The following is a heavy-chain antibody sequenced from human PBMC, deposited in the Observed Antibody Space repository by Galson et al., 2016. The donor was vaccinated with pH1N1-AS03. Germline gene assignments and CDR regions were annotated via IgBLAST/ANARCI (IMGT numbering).Heavy chain of an antibody. V-gene: IGHV3-23*01. D-gene: IGHD1-1*01. J-gene: IGHJ4*02. CDR3: ATNALKVRVDS. Sequence: SLRLSCAASGFTFSDYAMGWVRQAPGKGLEWLAEISGTGGSPFYADSVRGRVTLSRDNSKNPLYLQMTSLRAEDTAVYYCATNALKVRVDSWGQGTLVTVSS. CDR2: ISGTGGSP. CDR1: GFTFSDYA.